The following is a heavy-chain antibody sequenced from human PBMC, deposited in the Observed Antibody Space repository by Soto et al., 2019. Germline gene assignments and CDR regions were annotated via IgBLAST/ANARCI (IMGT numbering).Heavy chain of an antibody. CDR2: IIPILGIA. CDR3: VRSPPRKPSSIAENDY. D-gene: IGHD6-6*01. J-gene: IGHJ4*02. Sequence: QVQLVQSGAEVKKPGSSVKVSCKASGGTFSSYTISWVRQAPGQGLEWMGRIIPILGIANYAQKFQGRVTITADKSTSTAYMELSSLRSEDTAVYYCVRSPPRKPSSIAENDYWGQGTLVTVSS. V-gene: IGHV1-69*02. CDR1: GGTFSSYT.